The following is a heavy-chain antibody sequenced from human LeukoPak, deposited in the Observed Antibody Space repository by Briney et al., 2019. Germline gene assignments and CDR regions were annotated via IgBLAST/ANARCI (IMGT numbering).Heavy chain of an antibody. V-gene: IGHV4-38-2*01. Sequence: SETLSLTSAVSGYSISSGYYWGWFRQPPGKGLEWIGSVYHSVTTYYNPSLKSRVTISIDTSKTQFSLNLSSVTAADTAVYYCASLPYYYGSGSWFDPWGQGTLVTVSS. J-gene: IGHJ5*02. CDR3: ASLPYYYGSGSWFDP. CDR1: GYSISSGYY. CDR2: VYHSVTT. D-gene: IGHD3-10*01.